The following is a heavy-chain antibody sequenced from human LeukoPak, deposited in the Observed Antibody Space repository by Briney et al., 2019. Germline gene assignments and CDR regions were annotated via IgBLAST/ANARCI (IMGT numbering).Heavy chain of an antibody. CDR1: GFTFSSYA. J-gene: IGHJ4*02. Sequence: PGGSLRLSCAASGFTFSSYAMSWVRQAPGKGLEWVSSISSSSSYIYYADSVKGRFTISRDNAKNSLYLQMNSLRAEDTAVYYCARETNWGFDYWGQGTLVTVSS. D-gene: IGHD7-27*01. CDR3: ARETNWGFDY. V-gene: IGHV3-21*01. CDR2: ISSSSSYI.